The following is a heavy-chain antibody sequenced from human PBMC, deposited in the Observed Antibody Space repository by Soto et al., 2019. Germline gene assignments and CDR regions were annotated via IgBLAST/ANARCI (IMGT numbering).Heavy chain of an antibody. Sequence: QVQLVQSGAEVKKPGASVKVSCKASGYTFTSYGISWVRQAPGQGLEWMGWISAYNGNTNYAQKLQGRVTMTTDTSTSTGYMELRSLRSDDTAVYYCAREGYYDSSGYQYGMDVWGQGTTVTVSS. CDR3: AREGYYDSSGYQYGMDV. D-gene: IGHD3-22*01. V-gene: IGHV1-18*01. CDR1: GYTFTSYG. CDR2: ISAYNGNT. J-gene: IGHJ6*02.